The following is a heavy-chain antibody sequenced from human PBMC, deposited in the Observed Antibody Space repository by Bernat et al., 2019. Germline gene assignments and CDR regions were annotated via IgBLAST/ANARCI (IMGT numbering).Heavy chain of an antibody. CDR3: ARDPQYSSSPCFDY. J-gene: IGHJ4*02. CDR2: IWYDGSNK. D-gene: IGHD6-6*01. Sequence: QVQLVESGGGVVQPGRSLRLSCAASGFTFSSYGMHWVRQAPGKGLEWVAVIWYDGSNKYYADSVKGRFTISRDNSKNTLYLKMNSLRAEDTAVYYCARDPQYSSSPCFDYWGQGTLVTVSS. V-gene: IGHV3-33*01. CDR1: GFTFSSYG.